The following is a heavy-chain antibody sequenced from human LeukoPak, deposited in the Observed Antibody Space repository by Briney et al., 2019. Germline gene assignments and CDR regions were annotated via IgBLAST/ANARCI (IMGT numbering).Heavy chain of an antibody. V-gene: IGHV3-33*06. D-gene: IGHD3-10*01. CDR3: AKDRYYYGSGSYLLRNNWFDP. CDR1: GFTFSSNA. CDR2: IWYDGSNK. J-gene: IGHJ5*02. Sequence: GRSLRLSCAASGFTFSSNAMHWVRQAPGKGLEWVAVIWYDGSNKYYADSVKGRFTISRDNSKNTLCLQMNSLRAEDTAVYYCAKDRYYYGSGSYLLRNNWFDPWGQGTLVTVSS.